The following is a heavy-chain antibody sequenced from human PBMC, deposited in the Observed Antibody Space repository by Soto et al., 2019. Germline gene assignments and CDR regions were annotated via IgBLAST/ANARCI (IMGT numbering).Heavy chain of an antibody. CDR1: GGSISSGGYS. V-gene: IGHV4-30-2*01. Sequence: PSETLSLTCAGSGGSISSGGYSWSWIRQPPGKGLEWIGYIYHSGSTYYNPSLKSRVTISVDRSKNQFSLKLSSVTAADTAVYYCARAYYDFWSGPNRANWFDPWGQGTLVTVSS. CDR3: ARAYYDFWSGPNRANWFDP. J-gene: IGHJ5*02. D-gene: IGHD3-3*01. CDR2: IYHSGST.